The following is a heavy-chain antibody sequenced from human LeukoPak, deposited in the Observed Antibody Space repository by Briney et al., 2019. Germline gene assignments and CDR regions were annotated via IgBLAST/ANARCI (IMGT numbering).Heavy chain of an antibody. V-gene: IGHV3-30*04. CDR2: ISYDKTNNR. Sequence: QRGESLKISCVASGFQFSDFAVHWVRQAPGKGLEWVAGISYDKTNNRYYTESVKGRFTVSRDDSQNTLYLQMNSLRVEDTAVYYCARAGFCGSSNCPYLSPGTDVWGQGTTVTVSS. D-gene: IGHD2-2*01. J-gene: IGHJ6*02. CDR1: GFQFSDFA. CDR3: ARAGFCGSSNCPYLSPGTDV.